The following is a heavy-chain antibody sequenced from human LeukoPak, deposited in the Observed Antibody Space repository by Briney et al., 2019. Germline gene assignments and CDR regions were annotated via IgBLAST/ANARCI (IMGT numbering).Heavy chain of an antibody. V-gene: IGHV3-15*01. CDR3: STDVATVHDY. D-gene: IGHD5-12*01. CDR1: GFTFTNAW. J-gene: IGHJ4*02. Sequence: GGSLRLSWAAAGFTFTNAWMSWVRQAPGKGLEWVGRIKSKTDGGTTDYAAPVKGRFTISRDDSKNTLYLQMNSLKTEDTAVYYCSTDVATVHDYWGQGTLVTVSS. CDR2: IKSKTDGGTT.